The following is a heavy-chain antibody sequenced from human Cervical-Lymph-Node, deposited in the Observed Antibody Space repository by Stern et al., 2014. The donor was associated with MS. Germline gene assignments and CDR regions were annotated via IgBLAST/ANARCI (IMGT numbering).Heavy chain of an antibody. Sequence: MQLVESGGGVVQPGRSLRLSCAASKFTFRIHGMHWVRQPPGKGLEWVAVIWYDENSKYYTGSVKGRFTISRDNSKNTVYLQMNRLRAEDTAVYYCARDMGSSWLFDYWGQGILVTVSS. CDR2: IWYDENSK. D-gene: IGHD6-13*01. V-gene: IGHV3-33*01. CDR1: KFTFRIHG. J-gene: IGHJ4*02. CDR3: ARDMGSSWLFDY.